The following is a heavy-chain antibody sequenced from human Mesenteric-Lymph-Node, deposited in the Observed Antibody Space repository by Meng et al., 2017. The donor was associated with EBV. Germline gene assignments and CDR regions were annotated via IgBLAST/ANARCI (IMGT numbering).Heavy chain of an antibody. Sequence: QLQLVEPGSVMKKPGASVMCSCKAYGYSCTDYYRHWVRQAPGQGLEWMGRINLNTGGTKYAQKFQGRVSMTRDTSISTAYMEMSGLISDDTAVYHCAITTSWSWGDDWGQGTLVTVSS. J-gene: IGHJ4*02. CDR3: AITTSWSWGDD. CDR2: INLNTGGT. V-gene: IGHV1-2*06. D-gene: IGHD2-2*01. CDR1: GYSCTDYY.